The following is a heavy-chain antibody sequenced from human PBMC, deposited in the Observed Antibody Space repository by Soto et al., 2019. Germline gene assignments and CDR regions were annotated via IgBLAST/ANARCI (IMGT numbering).Heavy chain of an antibody. CDR1: GGTFSSYA. V-gene: IGHV1-69*13. J-gene: IGHJ5*02. Sequence: SVKVSCKASGGTFSSYAISWVRQAPGQGLEWMGGIIPIFGTANYAQKFQGRVTITADESTSTAYMGLSSLRSEDTAVYYCARAVGLRSSSWYVQGFDPWGQGTLVTVSS. D-gene: IGHD6-13*01. CDR2: IIPIFGTA. CDR3: ARAVGLRSSSWYVQGFDP.